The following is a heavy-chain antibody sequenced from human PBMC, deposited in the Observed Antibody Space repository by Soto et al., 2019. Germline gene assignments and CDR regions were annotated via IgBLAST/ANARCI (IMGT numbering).Heavy chain of an antibody. CDR3: ARDIGFDYVN. CDR1: GFNVMSYW. D-gene: IGHD3-16*01. CDR2: VKEDGSEL. Sequence: GSLRLSCAVSGFNVMSYWMSWVRQAPGKGLEWVASVKEDGSELYYLHSVRGRFSISRDSAGNALHLTMNYLSAEDTGVYFCARDIGFDYVNWGQGIPVTVSS. J-gene: IGHJ4*02. V-gene: IGHV3-7*01.